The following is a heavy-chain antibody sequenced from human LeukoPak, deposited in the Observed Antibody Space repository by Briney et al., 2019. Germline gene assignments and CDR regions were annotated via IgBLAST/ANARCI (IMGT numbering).Heavy chain of an antibody. D-gene: IGHD2-15*01. CDR2: IYWDDDK. Sequence: ECLALIYWDDDKRYSPSLKSRLTITKDTSKNQVVLTMTNMDPVDTATYYCAHSGGPRAFDIWGQGTMVTVSS. CDR3: AHSGGPRAFDI. J-gene: IGHJ3*02. V-gene: IGHV2-5*02.